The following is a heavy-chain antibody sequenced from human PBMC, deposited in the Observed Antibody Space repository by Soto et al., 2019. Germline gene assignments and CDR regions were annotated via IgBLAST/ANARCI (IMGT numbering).Heavy chain of an antibody. D-gene: IGHD2-2*01. CDR2: ISAYNGNT. V-gene: IGHV1-18*04. CDR3: ARDPGYCSSNSCYPDWFDP. Sequence: XSVKGACTAAGYPFSSYGIGWVRQSPGQGLEWMGWISAYNGNTNYAQKLQGRVTMTTDTSTSTAYMELRSLRSDDTAVYYCARDPGYCSSNSCYPDWFDPWGQRTLVTVSS. J-gene: IGHJ5*02. CDR1: GYPFSSYG.